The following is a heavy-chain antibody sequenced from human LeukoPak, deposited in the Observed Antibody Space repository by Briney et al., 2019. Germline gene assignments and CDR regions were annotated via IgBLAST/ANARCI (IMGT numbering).Heavy chain of an antibody. D-gene: IGHD6-13*01. CDR3: ARGRQPRSAPALPGY. Sequence: PSETLSLTCAVYGGSFSGYYWSWIRQPPGKGLEWIGEINHSGSTNYNPSLKSRVTISVDTSKNQFSLKLSSVTAADTAVYYCARGRQPRSAPALPGYWGQGTLVTVSS. CDR2: INHSGST. CDR1: GGSFSGYY. J-gene: IGHJ4*02. V-gene: IGHV4-34*01.